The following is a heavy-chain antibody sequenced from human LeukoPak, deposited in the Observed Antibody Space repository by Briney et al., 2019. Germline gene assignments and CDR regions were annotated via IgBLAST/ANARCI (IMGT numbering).Heavy chain of an antibody. CDR2: INPSGGST. Sequence: GASVKVPCKASGYTFTSYYMHWVRQAPGQGLEWMGIINPSGGSTSYAQKFQGRVTMTRDTSTSTVYMELSSLRSEDTAVYYCARVDTIYSSSSEWDFDYWGQGTLVTVSS. J-gene: IGHJ4*02. CDR3: ARVDTIYSSSSEWDFDY. D-gene: IGHD6-6*01. V-gene: IGHV1-46*01. CDR1: GYTFTSYY.